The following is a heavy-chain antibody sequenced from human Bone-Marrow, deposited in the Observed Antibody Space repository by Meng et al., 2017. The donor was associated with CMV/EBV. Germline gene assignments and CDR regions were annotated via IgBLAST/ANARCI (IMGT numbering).Heavy chain of an antibody. V-gene: IGHV1-2*02. CDR2: INPNSGGT. Sequence: ASVKVSCKASGYTFTGYYMHWVRQAPGQGLEWMGWINPNSGGTNYAQKFQGRVTMTRDTSISTAYMGLSRLRSDDTAVDYCARTFYGGYNGFDPWGQGTQVTVSS. J-gene: IGHJ5*02. CDR3: ARTFYGGYNGFDP. CDR1: GYTFTGYY. D-gene: IGHD3-10*01.